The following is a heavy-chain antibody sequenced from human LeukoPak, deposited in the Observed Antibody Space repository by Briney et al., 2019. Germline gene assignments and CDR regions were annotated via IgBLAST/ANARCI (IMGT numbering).Heavy chain of an antibody. D-gene: IGHD3-10*01. CDR2: ISSSGSTI. Sequence: PGGSLRLSCAASGFTFSSYEMNWVRQAPGKGLEWVSYISSSGSTIYYADSVKGRFTISRDNAKNSLYLQVNSLRAEDTAVYYCAREHYGHAPFDYWGQGTLVTVSS. V-gene: IGHV3-48*03. CDR3: AREHYGHAPFDY. CDR1: GFTFSSYE. J-gene: IGHJ4*02.